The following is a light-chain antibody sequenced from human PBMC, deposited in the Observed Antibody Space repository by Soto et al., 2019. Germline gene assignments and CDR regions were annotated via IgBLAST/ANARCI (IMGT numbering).Light chain of an antibody. J-gene: IGKJ4*01. V-gene: IGKV3-15*01. Sequence: IVMTQSPVTMSVSPGERATLSCRASQDIVSNVAWYQQRPGQAPRLLIYGASTRATDIPARFSGSGSGTEFTLTINGLQSADSAVYYCQQYSNWPPRLTFGGGTKVEMK. CDR3: QQYSNWPPRLT. CDR2: GAS. CDR1: QDIVSN.